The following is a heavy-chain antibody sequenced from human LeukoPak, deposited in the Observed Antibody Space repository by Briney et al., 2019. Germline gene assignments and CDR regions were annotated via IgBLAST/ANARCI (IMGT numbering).Heavy chain of an antibody. D-gene: IGHD3-9*01. J-gene: IGHJ4*02. Sequence: VSVKVSCKASGYTFTGYYMHWVRQAPGQGLEWMGRINPNSGGTNYAQKFQGRVTMTRDTSISTAYMELSRLRSDDTAVYYCARDLGDILTGYTFLDWGQGTLVTVSS. CDR1: GYTFTGYY. CDR3: ARDLGDILTGYTFLD. V-gene: IGHV1-2*06. CDR2: INPNSGGT.